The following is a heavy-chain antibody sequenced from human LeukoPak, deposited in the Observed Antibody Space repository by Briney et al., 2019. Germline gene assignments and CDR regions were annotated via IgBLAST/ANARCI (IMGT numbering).Heavy chain of an antibody. CDR2: FDPEDGET. D-gene: IGHD3-10*01. J-gene: IGHJ6*02. CDR3: ATDQRGAGLGCRYGSGSYNGMDV. Sequence: GASVKVSCKVSGYTLTELSMHWVRQAPGKGLEWMGGFDPEDGETLYAQKFQGRVTMTEDTSTDTAYMELSSLRSEDTAVYYCATDQRGAGLGCRYGSGSYNGMDVWGQGTTVTVSS. V-gene: IGHV1-24*01. CDR1: GYTLTELS.